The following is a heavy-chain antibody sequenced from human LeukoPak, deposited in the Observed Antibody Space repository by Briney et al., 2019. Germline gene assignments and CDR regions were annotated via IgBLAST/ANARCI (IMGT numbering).Heavy chain of an antibody. D-gene: IGHD6-19*01. Sequence: GGSLRLSCVASGFTFSTYAMNWVRQAPGKGLEWMTYISSSSSTIYYADSVKGRFTISRDNAKNSLYLEMNSLRDEDTAVYYCATGEDSGWPRAIDYWGQGTLVTVSS. J-gene: IGHJ4*02. CDR3: ATGEDSGWPRAIDY. V-gene: IGHV3-48*02. CDR2: ISSSSSTI. CDR1: GFTFSTYA.